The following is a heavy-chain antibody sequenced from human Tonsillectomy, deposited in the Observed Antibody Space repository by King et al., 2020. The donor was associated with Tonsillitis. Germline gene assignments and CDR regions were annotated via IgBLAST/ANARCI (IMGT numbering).Heavy chain of an antibody. CDR3: ARGIAAAGQNLNWFDP. CDR1: GGSISSYY. D-gene: IGHD6-13*01. Sequence: PLQESGPGLVKPSETLSLTCTVSGGSISSYYWSWIRQPPGKGLEWIGYIYNSGSTNYNPSLKSRVTISVDTSKNQFSLKLSSVTAADTAVYYCARGIAAAGQNLNWFDPWGQGTLVTVSS. J-gene: IGHJ5*02. V-gene: IGHV4-59*01. CDR2: IYNSGST.